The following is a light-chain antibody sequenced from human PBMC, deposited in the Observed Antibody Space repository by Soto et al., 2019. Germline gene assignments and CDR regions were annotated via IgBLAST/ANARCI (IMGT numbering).Light chain of an antibody. V-gene: IGKV3-11*01. CDR1: QSVSSY. CDR2: DAS. Sequence: EIVLTQSPATLSLSPGERATLSCRASQSVSSYLAWYQQKPGQAPRLLIYDASNRATGIRARFSGSGSGTDFTLPISSLEPEEFAVYNCQQRSNRLYTFGQGTKLEIK. J-gene: IGKJ2*01. CDR3: QQRSNRLYT.